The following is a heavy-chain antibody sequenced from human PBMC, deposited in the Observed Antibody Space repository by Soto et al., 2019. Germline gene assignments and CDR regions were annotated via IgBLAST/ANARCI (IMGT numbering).Heavy chain of an antibody. D-gene: IGHD5-12*01. Sequence: PSETLSLPCTVSDDSIRAYSRSWVRQPPGKGLEWIGNIHYNGNTKYSPSLKSRVTMSVDTSKNHFSLRLISVTAADTAIYFCAREGNLGRWLQPLDFWGQGTLLT. J-gene: IGHJ4*02. CDR1: DDSIRAYS. V-gene: IGHV4-59*01. CDR2: IHYNGNT. CDR3: AREGNLGRWLQPLDF.